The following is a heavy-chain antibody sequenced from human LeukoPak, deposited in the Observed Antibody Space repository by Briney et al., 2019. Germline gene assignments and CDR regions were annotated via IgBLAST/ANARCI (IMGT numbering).Heavy chain of an antibody. CDR1: GFTFSSYS. Sequence: GGSLRLSCAASGFTFSSYSMNWVRQAPGKGLEWVSSISSGSSYIYYADSVKGRFTISRDNAKNSLYLQMNSLRAEDTAVYYCARDARDSSGYYQPNDAFDIWGQGTMVTVSS. CDR2: ISSGSSYI. J-gene: IGHJ3*02. D-gene: IGHD3-22*01. V-gene: IGHV3-21*01. CDR3: ARDARDSSGYYQPNDAFDI.